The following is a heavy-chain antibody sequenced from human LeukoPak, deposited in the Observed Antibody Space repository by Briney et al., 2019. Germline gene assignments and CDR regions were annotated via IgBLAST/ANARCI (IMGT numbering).Heavy chain of an antibody. V-gene: IGHV3-30*18. CDR1: GFTFSSYG. CDR3: AKVKGSSWLTDY. J-gene: IGHJ4*02. Sequence: QPGRSLRLSCAASGFTFSSYGMHWVRQAPGKGLEWVAVISYDGSNKYYADSVKCRFTISRDNSKNTLYLQMNSLRAEDTAVYYCAKVKGSSWLTDYWGQGTLVTVSS. CDR2: ISYDGSNK. D-gene: IGHD6-13*01.